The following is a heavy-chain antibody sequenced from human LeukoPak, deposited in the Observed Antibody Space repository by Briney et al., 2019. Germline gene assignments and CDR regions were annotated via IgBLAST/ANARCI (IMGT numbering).Heavy chain of an antibody. J-gene: IGHJ6*02. CDR1: GYTFTEYY. Sequence: ASVTVSFKASGYTFTEYYMHWVRQAPGQGREWMGWINPKSGATTYAQKFQDRVTLTRDTSINTAYMDLSGLTSDDTAVFYCAKGATECYYYYYGLDVWGQGTTVTVSS. CDR3: AKGATECYYYYYGLDV. CDR2: INPKSGAT. V-gene: IGHV1-2*02. D-gene: IGHD3-3*01.